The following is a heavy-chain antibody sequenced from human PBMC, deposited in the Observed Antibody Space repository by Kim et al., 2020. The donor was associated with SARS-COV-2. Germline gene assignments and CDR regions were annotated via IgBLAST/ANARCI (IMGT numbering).Heavy chain of an antibody. V-gene: IGHV3-23*01. Sequence: YADSVKGRFTDSRDNADNTLYLQMNSLRAEDTALYYCAKDHESSGWPTFDYWGQGTLVTVSS. D-gene: IGHD3-22*01. CDR3: AKDHESSGWPTFDY. J-gene: IGHJ4*02.